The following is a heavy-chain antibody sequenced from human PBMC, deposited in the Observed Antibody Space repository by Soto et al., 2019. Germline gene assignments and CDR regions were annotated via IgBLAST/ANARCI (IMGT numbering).Heavy chain of an antibody. D-gene: IGHD3-22*01. CDR3: TSFDSNGYYPQNHY. Sequence: QVILAQSGAEVKKPGSSVKVSCKVSGGSFSSFSINWVRQGPGQRFEWMGGIIPILGTANFTHKFQDRVTFTADESTATAYMTLSSLTSEDTDFYYCTSFDSNGYYPQNHYWGPGTQVTVSS. CDR2: IIPILGTA. V-gene: IGHV1-69*01. J-gene: IGHJ4*02. CDR1: GGSFSSFS.